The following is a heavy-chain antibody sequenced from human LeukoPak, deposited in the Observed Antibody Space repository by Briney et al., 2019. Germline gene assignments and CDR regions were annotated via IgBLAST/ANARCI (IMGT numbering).Heavy chain of an antibody. CDR1: GGSISSYY. CDR3: ARAGRIAVAGTLGFDY. J-gene: IGHJ4*02. CDR2: IYYSGST. Sequence: SETLSLTCTVSGGSISSYYWSWIRQPPGKGLEWIGYIYYSGSTNYNPSLKSRVTISVDTSKNQFSLKLSSVTAADTAVYYCARAGRIAVAGTLGFDYWGQGTLVTVSS. D-gene: IGHD6-19*01. V-gene: IGHV4-59*01.